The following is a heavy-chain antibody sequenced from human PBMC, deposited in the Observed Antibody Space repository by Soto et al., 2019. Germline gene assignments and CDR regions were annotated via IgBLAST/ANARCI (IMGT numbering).Heavy chain of an antibody. D-gene: IGHD1-1*01. V-gene: IGHV4-59*13. J-gene: IGHJ4*02. CDR3: ARHFPIGNNWNFFDY. CDR1: DDSISSYY. Sequence: QVQLQESGPGLVKPSETLSLTCTVSDDSISSYYWGWIRQPPGQGLEWIGYIFYTGGTNYHPSLKSRVTISIDTSKNQFSLKLSSVTAADTAVYYCARHFPIGNNWNFFDYWGQGTLVTVSS. CDR2: IFYTGGT.